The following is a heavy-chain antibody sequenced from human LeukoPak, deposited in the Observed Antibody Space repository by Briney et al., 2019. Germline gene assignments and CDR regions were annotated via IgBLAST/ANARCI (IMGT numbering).Heavy chain of an antibody. D-gene: IGHD3-3*01. J-gene: IGHJ6*03. CDR2: INPNSGGT. CDR1: GYTFTGYY. CDR3: ARVKYYDFWSGAKKYYYYYYMDV. V-gene: IGHV1-2*02. Sequence: ASVKVSCKASGYTFTGYYMHWVRQAPGQGLEWMGWINPNSGGTNYAQKFQGRVTITRNTSISTAYMELSSLRSEDTAVYYCARVKYYDFWSGAKKYYYYYYMDVWGKGTTVTVSS.